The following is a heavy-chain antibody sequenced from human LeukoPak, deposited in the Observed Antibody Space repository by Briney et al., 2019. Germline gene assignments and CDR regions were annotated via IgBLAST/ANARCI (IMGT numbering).Heavy chain of an antibody. Sequence: SVKVSCKASGGTFSSYAISWVRQAPGQGLEWRGGIIPIFGTANYAQKFQGRITITTDESTSTAYMELSSLRSEDTAVYYCASPSLGSSSFYYYMDVWGKGTTVTVSS. CDR1: GGTFSSYA. D-gene: IGHD3-16*01. V-gene: IGHV1-69*05. CDR2: IIPIFGTA. J-gene: IGHJ6*03. CDR3: ASPSLGSSSFYYYMDV.